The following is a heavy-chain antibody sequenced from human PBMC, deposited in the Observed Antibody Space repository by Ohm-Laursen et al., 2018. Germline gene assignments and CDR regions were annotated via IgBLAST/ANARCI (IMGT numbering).Heavy chain of an antibody. CDR3: ARAPYSSPYNWFDP. D-gene: IGHD6-6*01. V-gene: IGHV3-48*03. CDR2: ISSSGSTI. CDR1: GFTFSSYE. J-gene: IGHJ5*02. Sequence: SLRLSCTAPGFTFSSYEMNWVRQPPGKGLEWVSYISSSGSTIYHADSVKGRFTISRDNAKNSLYLQMNSLRAEDTAVYYCARAPYSSPYNWFDPWGQGTLVTVSS.